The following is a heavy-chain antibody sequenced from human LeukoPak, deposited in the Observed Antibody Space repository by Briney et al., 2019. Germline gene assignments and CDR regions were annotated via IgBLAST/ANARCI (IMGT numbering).Heavy chain of an antibody. Sequence: HPGGSLRLSCAASGFTFSNYWMHWVRQAPGKGLVWVSRINSDGSSTSYADSVKGRFTISRDNVKNTLYLQMNSLRAEDTAVYYCASEYRGFGELFDYWGQGTLVTVSS. CDR1: GFTFSNYW. CDR3: ASEYRGFGELFDY. D-gene: IGHD3-10*01. V-gene: IGHV3-74*01. CDR2: INSDGSST. J-gene: IGHJ4*02.